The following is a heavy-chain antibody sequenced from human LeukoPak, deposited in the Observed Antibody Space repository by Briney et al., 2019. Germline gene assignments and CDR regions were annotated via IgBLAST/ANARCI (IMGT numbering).Heavy chain of an antibody. Sequence: GGSLRLSCAASGFTFSSYEMNWVRQAPGKGLEWVSYISSSGSTIYYADSVKGRFTISRDNAKNSLYLQMNSLRAEDTAVYYCARLTPYRDGYNFDYRGQGTLVTVSS. CDR1: GFTFSSYE. J-gene: IGHJ4*02. CDR2: ISSSGSTI. D-gene: IGHD5-24*01. V-gene: IGHV3-48*03. CDR3: ARLTPYRDGYNFDY.